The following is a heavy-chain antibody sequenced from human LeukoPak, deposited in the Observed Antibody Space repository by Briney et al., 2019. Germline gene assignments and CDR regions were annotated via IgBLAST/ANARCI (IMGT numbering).Heavy chain of an antibody. J-gene: IGHJ6*03. CDR2: INHSGST. Sequence: SETLSLTCAVYGGPFSGYYCSWIRRPPGKGLEWIGEINHSGSTNYNPSLKSRVTISVDTSKNQFSLKLSSVTAADTAVYYCARGGDSSSWPNYYYYYYMDVWGKGTTVTISS. CDR1: GGPFSGYY. CDR3: ARGGDSSSWPNYYYYYYMDV. D-gene: IGHD6-13*01. V-gene: IGHV4-34*01.